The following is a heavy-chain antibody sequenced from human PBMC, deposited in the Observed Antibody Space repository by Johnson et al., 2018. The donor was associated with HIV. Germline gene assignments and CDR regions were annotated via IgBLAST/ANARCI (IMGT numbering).Heavy chain of an antibody. CDR2: INWNGGST. J-gene: IGHJ3*02. Sequence: MQLVESGGGVVQPGRSLRLSCAASGFTFDDYGMSWVRQAPGKGLEWVSGINWNGGSTGYADSVKGRFTISRDNAKNSLYLQMNSLRAEDTAVYYCATSQLALPPGVFDIWGQGTVVTVSS. D-gene: IGHD6-6*01. CDR3: ATSQLALPPGVFDI. V-gene: IGHV3-20*04. CDR1: GFTFDDYG.